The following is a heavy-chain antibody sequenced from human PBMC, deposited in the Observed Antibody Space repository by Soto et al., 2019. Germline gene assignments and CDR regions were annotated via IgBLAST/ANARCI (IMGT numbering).Heavy chain of an antibody. CDR2: IYYSGST. CDR3: ARGDTFYPFDY. J-gene: IGHJ4*02. CDR1: GGSISSYY. V-gene: IGHV4-59*01. D-gene: IGHD2-2*02. Sequence: SETLSLTCTVSGGSISSYYWSWIRRPPGKGLEWIGYIYYSGSTNYNPSLKSRVTISVDTSKNQFSLKLSSVTAADTAVYYCARGDTFYPFDYWGQGTLVTVSS.